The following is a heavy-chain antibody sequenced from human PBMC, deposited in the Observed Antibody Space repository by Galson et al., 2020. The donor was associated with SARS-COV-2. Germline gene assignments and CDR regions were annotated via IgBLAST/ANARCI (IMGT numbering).Heavy chain of an antibody. D-gene: IGHD2-2*03. J-gene: IGHJ5*02. CDR1: GFSLSTTGVR. V-gene: IGHV2-70*04. CDR3: ARIHGDCNSTACWSWFDP. Sequence: SGPTLVKPTQTLTLTCTFSGFSLSTTGVRAGWLRQPPGKALEWLARIDWDDDKFYNTSLKTRVTISKDTSKNQVVLTMTNMDPVDTATYYCARIHGDCNSTACWSWFDPWGQGTLVTVSS. CDR2: IDWDDDK.